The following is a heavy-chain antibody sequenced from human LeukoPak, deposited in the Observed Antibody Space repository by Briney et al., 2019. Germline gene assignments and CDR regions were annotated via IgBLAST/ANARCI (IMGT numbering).Heavy chain of an antibody. Sequence: GRSLRLSCAASGFTFSSYAMHWVRQAPGKGLEWVAVISYDGSNKYYADSVKGRFTISRDNSKNTLYLQMNSLRAEDTAVYYCVRAGGQRGFLPFDYWGQGTLVTVSS. CDR1: GFTFSSYA. J-gene: IGHJ4*02. CDR3: VRAGGQRGFLPFDY. CDR2: ISYDGSNK. D-gene: IGHD3-3*01. V-gene: IGHV3-30*04.